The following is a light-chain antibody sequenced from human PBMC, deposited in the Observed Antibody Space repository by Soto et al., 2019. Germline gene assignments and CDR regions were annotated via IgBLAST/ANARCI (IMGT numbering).Light chain of an antibody. Sequence: EIVLTQSPATLSLSPGERATLSCRASQSINRHLAWYRQKPGQAPRLLIYDASNRATGIPARFSGSGSGTAFTLTISSLEPEDFGVYYCQQRSNWPPVTFGGGTKAEIK. J-gene: IGKJ4*02. V-gene: IGKV3-11*01. CDR3: QQRSNWPPVT. CDR2: DAS. CDR1: QSINRH.